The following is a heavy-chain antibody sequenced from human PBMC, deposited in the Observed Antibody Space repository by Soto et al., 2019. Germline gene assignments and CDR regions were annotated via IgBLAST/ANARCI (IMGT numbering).Heavy chain of an antibody. CDR2: ISGSGGST. V-gene: IGHV3-23*01. CDR1: GFTFSSYA. Sequence: EVQLLESGGGLVQPGGSLRLSCAASGFTFSSYAMSWVRQAPGKGLEWVSAISGSGGSTYYADSVKGRFTISRDNSKNTLYLQMNSLRAEDTAVYYCAELRDYQGFGVTIFGGTKGGAFDIWGQGTMVTVSS. CDR3: AELRDYQGFGVTIFGGTKGGAFDI. D-gene: IGHD3-3*01. J-gene: IGHJ3*02.